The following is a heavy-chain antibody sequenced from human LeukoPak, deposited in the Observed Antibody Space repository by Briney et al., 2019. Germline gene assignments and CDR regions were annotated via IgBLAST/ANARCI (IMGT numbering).Heavy chain of an antibody. Sequence: ASVKVSCKASGGTFSSYAISWVRQAPGQGLEWMGRIIPILGIANYAQKFQGRVTITADKSTSTAYMELSSLRSEDTAVYYCARGGFWSGPANYWGQGTLVTVSS. J-gene: IGHJ4*02. CDR2: IIPILGIA. V-gene: IGHV1-69*04. D-gene: IGHD3-3*01. CDR1: GGTFSSYA. CDR3: ARGGFWSGPANY.